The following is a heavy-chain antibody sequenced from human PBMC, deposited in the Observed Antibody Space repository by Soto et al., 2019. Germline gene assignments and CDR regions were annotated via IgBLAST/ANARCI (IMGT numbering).Heavy chain of an antibody. Sequence: SETLSLTCTVSGGSISSYYWSWIRQPPGKGLEWIGYIYYSGSTNYNPSLKSRVTISVDTSKNQFSLKLSSVTAADTAVYYCARNTYGSGSYYTDRGGYYYYYGMDVWGQGTRITVSS. D-gene: IGHD3-10*01. J-gene: IGHJ6*02. CDR1: GGSISSYY. CDR2: IYYSGST. V-gene: IGHV4-59*01. CDR3: ARNTYGSGSYYTDRGGYYYYYGMDV.